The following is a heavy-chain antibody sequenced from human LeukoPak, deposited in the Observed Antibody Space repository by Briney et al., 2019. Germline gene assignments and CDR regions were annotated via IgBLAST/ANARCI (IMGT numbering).Heavy chain of an antibody. CDR2: INPNSGGT. J-gene: IGHJ4*02. CDR3: ARDRCSSTSCYLIDY. Sequence: ASVKVSCKASGYTFTGYYMHWVRQAPGQGLEWMGWINPNSGGTNYAQKFQGRVTMTRDTSISTAYMELSRLRSDDTAVYYCARDRCSSTSCYLIDYWGQGTPVTVSS. V-gene: IGHV1-2*02. D-gene: IGHD2-2*01. CDR1: GYTFTGYY.